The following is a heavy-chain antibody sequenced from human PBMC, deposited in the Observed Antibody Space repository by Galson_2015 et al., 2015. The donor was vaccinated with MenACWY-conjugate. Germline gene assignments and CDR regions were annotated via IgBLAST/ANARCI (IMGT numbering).Heavy chain of an antibody. J-gene: IGHJ6*02. Sequence: EWVAFIRYDGSKKKYAEPVKGRFTISRDQSKNTLSLQMNSLRPEDTAVYHCARHSGIAGTGTRRMDVWGQGTTVTVSS. CDR3: ARHSGIAGTGTRRMDV. V-gene: IGHV3-30*02. D-gene: IGHD6-19*01. CDR2: IRYDGSKK.